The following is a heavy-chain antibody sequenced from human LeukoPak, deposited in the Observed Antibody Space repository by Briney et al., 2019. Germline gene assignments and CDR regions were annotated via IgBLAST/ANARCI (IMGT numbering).Heavy chain of an antibody. CDR2: IHSDGSIT. D-gene: IGHD5-18*01. Sequence: GGSLRLSCAASGFTFSSHWMHWVRQAPGKGLVWVARIHSDGSITSYADSVEGRFTVSRDNAKNTLYLQMNSLRGDDTAVYYCARGVDTAMILWSAFDIWGQGTMVTVSS. CDR3: ARGVDTAMILWSAFDI. J-gene: IGHJ3*02. V-gene: IGHV3-74*01. CDR1: GFTFSSHW.